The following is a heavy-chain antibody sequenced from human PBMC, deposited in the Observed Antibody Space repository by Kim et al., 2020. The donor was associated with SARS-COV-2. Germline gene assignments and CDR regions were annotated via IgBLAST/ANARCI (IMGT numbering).Heavy chain of an antibody. Sequence: GGSLRLSCTASGFTFGDYAMSWFRQAPGKGLEWVGFIRSKAYGGTTEYAASVKGRFTISRDDSKSIAYLQMNSLKTEDTAVYYCTRGFWGYSYGRSGSRAFDYWGQGTLVTVSS. D-gene: IGHD5-18*01. V-gene: IGHV3-49*03. CDR2: IRSKAYGGTT. CDR1: GFTFGDYA. J-gene: IGHJ4*02. CDR3: TRGFWGYSYGRSGSRAFDY.